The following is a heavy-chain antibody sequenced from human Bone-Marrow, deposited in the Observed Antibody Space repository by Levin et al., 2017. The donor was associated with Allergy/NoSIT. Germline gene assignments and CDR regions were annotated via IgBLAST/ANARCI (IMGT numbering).Heavy chain of an antibody. CDR1: GFTVSSNC. CDR2: IYSGGST. CDR3: AKAAAAAGSYYDNGMDV. J-gene: IGHJ6*02. V-gene: IGHV3-66*01. Sequence: GESLKISCAASGFTVSSNCMSWVRQAPGKGLEWVSVIYSGGSTYYADSVKGRFTISRDNSKNALYLQMNSLRAEDTAVYYCAKAAAAAGSYYDNGMDVWDQGTTVTVSS. D-gene: IGHD6-13*01.